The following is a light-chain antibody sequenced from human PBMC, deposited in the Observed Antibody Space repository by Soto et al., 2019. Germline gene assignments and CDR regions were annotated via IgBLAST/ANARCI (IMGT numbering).Light chain of an antibody. CDR1: SSDVVGYNY. CDR2: EVT. Sequence: QSVLTQPPSASGSPGQSVTISCTGTSSDVVGYNYVSWYQQYPGRAPKLMIYEVTKRPSGVPDRFSGSKSGNTASLTVSELQAEDEADYYCSSYAASNNFYFVFGGGTKVTVL. CDR3: SSYAASNNFYFV. J-gene: IGLJ3*02. V-gene: IGLV2-8*01.